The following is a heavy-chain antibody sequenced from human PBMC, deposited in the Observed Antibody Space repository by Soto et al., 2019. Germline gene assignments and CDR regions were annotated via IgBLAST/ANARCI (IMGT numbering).Heavy chain of an antibody. J-gene: IGHJ3*02. D-gene: IGHD1-26*01. Sequence: GGSLRLSCATSGFIFSTYAMHWVRQAPGKGLEWVAFISYDGSDKYYADSVQGRFTISRDNSKNMVYLQMNSLRPEDTAIYYCARGRIVGAPTEAFDIWGQGTMVTVSS. CDR1: GFIFSTYA. V-gene: IGHV3-30-3*01. CDR3: ARGRIVGAPTEAFDI. CDR2: ISYDGSDK.